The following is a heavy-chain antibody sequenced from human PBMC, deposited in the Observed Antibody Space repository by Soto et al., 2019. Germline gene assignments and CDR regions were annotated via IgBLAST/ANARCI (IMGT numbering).Heavy chain of an antibody. V-gene: IGHV3-23*01. CDR3: AKCSGDY. D-gene: IGHD3-10*01. CDR2: ISRRGGST. CDR1: GFTFSSYT. Sequence: EVQLLESGGGLVQPGGSLRLSCAASGFTFSSYTMSWVRQGPGKGLEWVCGISRRGGSTVYEDSVKGRFTISRDNFKNTLYLQMNSLRTEDTAVYYCAKCSGDYWGQGTPVTVSS. J-gene: IGHJ4*02.